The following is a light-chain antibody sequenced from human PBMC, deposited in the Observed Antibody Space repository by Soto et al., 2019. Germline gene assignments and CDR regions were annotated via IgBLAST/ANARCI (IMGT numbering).Light chain of an antibody. CDR1: SGRSSYI. J-gene: IGLJ2*01. CDR2: LEGSGSY. Sequence: QPVLTQSSSASASLGSSVKLTCTLSSGRSSYIIAWHQQQPGKAPRYLMKLEGSGSYNKGSGVPDRFSGSSSGADRYLTISNLQSEDEADYYCETWDSNTVVFGGGTKLTVL. CDR3: ETWDSNTVV. V-gene: IGLV4-60*03.